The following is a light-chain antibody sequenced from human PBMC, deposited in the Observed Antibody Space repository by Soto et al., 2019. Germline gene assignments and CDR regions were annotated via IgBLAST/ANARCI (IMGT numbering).Light chain of an antibody. CDR2: EVT. Sequence: QSALTQPASVSGSPGQSITISCTGTSSDVGGYNYVSWYQQYPGKTPKLMIFEVTKRPSGVPDRFSGSKSGNTASLTVSGLQAEDEADYYCLSYAGTADVFGTGTKVTVL. V-gene: IGLV2-8*01. CDR1: SSDVGGYNY. CDR3: LSYAGTADV. J-gene: IGLJ1*01.